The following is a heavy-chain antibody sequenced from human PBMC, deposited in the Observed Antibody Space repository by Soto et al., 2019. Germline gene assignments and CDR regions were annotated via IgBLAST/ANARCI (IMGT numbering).Heavy chain of an antibody. J-gene: IGHJ2*01. V-gene: IGHV3-23*01. Sequence: EAQLLESGGGLVQPGGSLRLSCAGSGFTFGDYAMNWVRQAPGKGLEWVAGISGGASTTYYADSVKGRFSIARDNSANTLSLQMHSLRAEDTAIYYCARQGTTLGVGVDWYVDVWGRGTLVTVSS. CDR2: ISGGASTT. CDR3: ARQGTTLGVGVDWYVDV. CDR1: GFTFGDYA. D-gene: IGHD3-3*01.